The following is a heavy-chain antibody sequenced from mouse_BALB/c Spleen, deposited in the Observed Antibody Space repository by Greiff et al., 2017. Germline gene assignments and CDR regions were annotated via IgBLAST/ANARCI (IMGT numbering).Heavy chain of an antibody. CDR3: ARSGYRYDEARYFDV. CDR1: GFTFSSYA. J-gene: IGHJ1*01. D-gene: IGHD2-14*01. CDR2: ISSGGST. V-gene: IGHV5-6-5*01. Sequence: EVMLVESGGGLVKPGGSLKLSCAASGFTFSSYAMSWVRQTPEKRLEWVASISSGGSTYYPDSVKGRFTISRDNARNILYLQMSSLRSEDTAMYYCARSGYRYDEARYFDVWGAGTTVTVSS.